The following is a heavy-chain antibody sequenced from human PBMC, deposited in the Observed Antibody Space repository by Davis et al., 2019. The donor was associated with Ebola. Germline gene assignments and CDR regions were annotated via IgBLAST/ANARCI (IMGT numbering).Heavy chain of an antibody. CDR3: GVVLYYRGYGMDV. CDR1: GYIFTSHD. Sequence: AASVKVSCKASGYIFTSHDINWVRQATGQGLEWMGWMNPNSGNTGYAQKFQGRVTMTRNTFITTAYMELSSLRSEDTAVYYCGVVLYYRGYGMDVWGKGTTVTVSS. D-gene: IGHD2-8*01. J-gene: IGHJ6*04. V-gene: IGHV1-8*01. CDR2: MNPNSGNT.